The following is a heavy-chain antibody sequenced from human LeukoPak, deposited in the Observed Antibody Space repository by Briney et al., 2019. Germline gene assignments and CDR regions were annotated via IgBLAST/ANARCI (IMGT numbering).Heavy chain of an antibody. J-gene: IGHJ4*02. CDR2: IRSSGSIT. Sequence: GGSLRLSCAASGFTFSDYYMSWIRQAPGKGLEWVSYIRSSGSITYYADSVKGRFTISRDNAKNSLYPQMNSLSAEDTAVYDCARDSPIAYGVPGEASSDHWGQGTLVTVSS. V-gene: IGHV3-11*04. CDR3: ARDSPIAYGVPGEASSDH. CDR1: GFTFSDYY. D-gene: IGHD4-17*01.